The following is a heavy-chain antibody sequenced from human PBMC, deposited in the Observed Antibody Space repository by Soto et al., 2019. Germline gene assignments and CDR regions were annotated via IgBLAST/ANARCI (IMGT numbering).Heavy chain of an antibody. V-gene: IGHV1-18*04. CDR3: ARDRSSTRENDAFDI. J-gene: IGHJ3*02. D-gene: IGHD6-13*01. Sequence: EASVKVSCKASGYTFTSYGISWVRQAPGQGLEWMGWISAYNGNTNYAQKLQGRVTMTTDTSTSTAYMELRSLRSGDTAVYYCARDRSSTRENDAFDILGQGTMVTVSS. CDR2: ISAYNGNT. CDR1: GYTFTSYG.